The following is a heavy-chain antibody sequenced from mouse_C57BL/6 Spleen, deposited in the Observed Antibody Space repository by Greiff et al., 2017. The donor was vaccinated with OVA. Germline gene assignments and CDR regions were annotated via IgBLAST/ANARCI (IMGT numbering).Heavy chain of an antibody. V-gene: IGHV1-52*01. D-gene: IGHD1-1*01. CDR2: IDPSDSET. Sequence: VQLQQPGAELVRPGSSVKLSCKASGYTFTSYWMHWVKQRPIQGLEWIGNIDPSDSETHYNQKFKDKATLTVDKSSSTAYMQLSSLTSEDSAVYYCARSGYGSSPFAYWGQGTLVTVSA. CDR1: GYTFTSYW. CDR3: ARSGYGSSPFAY. J-gene: IGHJ3*01.